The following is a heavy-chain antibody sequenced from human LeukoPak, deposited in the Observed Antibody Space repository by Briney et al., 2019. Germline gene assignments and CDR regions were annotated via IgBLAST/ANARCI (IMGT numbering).Heavy chain of an antibody. CDR1: GFTLSSYG. V-gene: IGHV3-49*04. J-gene: IGHJ6*03. D-gene: IGHD2-2*01. Sequence: GGSLRLSCAASGFTLSSYGMHWVRQAPGKGLEWVGFIRSKAYGGTTEYAASVKGRFTISRDDSKSIAYLQMNSLKTEDTAVYYCTRDREVGRYYYYYYYMDVWGKGTTVTVSS. CDR2: IRSKAYGGTT. CDR3: TRDREVGRYYYYYYYMDV.